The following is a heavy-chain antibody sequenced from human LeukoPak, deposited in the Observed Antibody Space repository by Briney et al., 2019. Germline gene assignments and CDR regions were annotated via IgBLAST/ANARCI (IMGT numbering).Heavy chain of an antibody. CDR3: ATDAGGGLVIQSYNWFDP. Sequence: ASVKVSCKASGGTFSSYAISWVRQAPGQGLEWMGRIIPILGIANYAQKFQGRVTITADKSTSTAYMKLSSLRSEDTAVYYCATDAGGGLVIQSYNWFDPWGQGTLVTVSS. V-gene: IGHV1-69*04. CDR1: GGTFSSYA. J-gene: IGHJ5*02. D-gene: IGHD3/OR15-3a*01. CDR2: IIPILGIA.